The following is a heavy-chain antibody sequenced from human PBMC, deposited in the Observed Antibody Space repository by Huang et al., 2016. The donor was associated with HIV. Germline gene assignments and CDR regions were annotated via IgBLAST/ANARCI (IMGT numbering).Heavy chain of an antibody. V-gene: IGHV4-59*08. CDR3: AQEKSFGNWANNWFDP. CDR1: GGSMRRQY. Sequence: QVQLQESGPGLVKPSENLSLTCSVSGGSMRRQYWTWIRQPPGKGLQWIGTVFNTGSTNYNPAVQTRVTSSLDTSRSQFSLTRKSVTPADTAVYYCAQEKSFGNWANNWFDPWGQGTLVAVSS. D-gene: IGHD3-16*01. CDR2: VFNTGST. J-gene: IGHJ5*02.